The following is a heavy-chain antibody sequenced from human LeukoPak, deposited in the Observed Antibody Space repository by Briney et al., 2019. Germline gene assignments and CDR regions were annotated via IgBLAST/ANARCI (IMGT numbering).Heavy chain of an antibody. V-gene: IGHV4-30-2*01. CDR2: IYHSGST. CDR1: GGSISSGGYS. Sequence: SETLSLTCAVSGGSISSGGYSWSWIRQPPGQGLEWIGYIYHSGSTYYNPSLKSRVTISVDRSKNQFSLKLSSVTAADTAVYYCARAPSGVGATDYWGQGTLVTVSS. J-gene: IGHJ4*02. D-gene: IGHD1-26*01. CDR3: ARAPSGVGATDY.